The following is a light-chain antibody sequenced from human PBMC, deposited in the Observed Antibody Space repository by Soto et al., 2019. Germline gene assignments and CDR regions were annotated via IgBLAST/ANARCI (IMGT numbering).Light chain of an antibody. V-gene: IGKV3-11*01. J-gene: IGKJ5*01. CDR2: DAS. CDR3: QQRTDWPIT. Sequence: EIVLTQSPATLYSSPGERATLSCRASHSISTYLAWYQQKPGQVPRLRIYDASNRATGIPARFSGSGSGTDFTLTISSLEPEDFAVYYCQQRTDWPITFGQGTRLEI. CDR1: HSISTY.